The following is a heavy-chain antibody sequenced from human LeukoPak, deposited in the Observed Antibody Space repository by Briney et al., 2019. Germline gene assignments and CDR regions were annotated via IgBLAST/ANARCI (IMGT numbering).Heavy chain of an antibody. CDR2: ISGSVGST. Sequence: SGGSLRLSCAASGFTFSTYAMSWVRLAPGKGLEWFSGISGSVGSTYYADSVKGRFTSSRYNSNNTLYVQMNSLRVDDTAVYCCAKSGGLSGSGRLAMDVWGQGTTVTVSS. J-gene: IGHJ6*02. V-gene: IGHV3-23*01. CDR1: GFTFSTYA. CDR3: AKSGGLSGSGRLAMDV. D-gene: IGHD3-10*01.